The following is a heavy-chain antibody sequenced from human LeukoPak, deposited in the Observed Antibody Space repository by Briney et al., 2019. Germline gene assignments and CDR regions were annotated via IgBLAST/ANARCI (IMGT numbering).Heavy chain of an antibody. CDR2: INHSGST. Sequence: SETLSLTCTVSGGSISSYYWSWIRQPPGKGLEWIGEINHSGSTNYNPSLKSRVTISVDTSKNQFSLKLSSVTAADTAVYYCARQGGYYDFWSGWNWFDPWGQGTLVTVSS. J-gene: IGHJ5*02. D-gene: IGHD3-3*01. CDR3: ARQGGYYDFWSGWNWFDP. V-gene: IGHV4-34*01. CDR1: GGSISSYY.